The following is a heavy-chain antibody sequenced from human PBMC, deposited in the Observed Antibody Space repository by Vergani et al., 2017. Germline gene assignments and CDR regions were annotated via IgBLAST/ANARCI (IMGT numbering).Heavy chain of an antibody. CDR2: INTNTGNP. CDR1: GGTFSSYA. D-gene: IGHD3-22*01. Sequence: QVQLVQSGAEVKKPGSSVKVSCKASGGTFSSYAISWVRQAPGQGLEWMGWINTNTGNPTYAQGFTGRFVFSLDTSVSTAYLQISSLKAEDTAVYYCARQDYYDSSKRVVDSWGQGTLVTVSS. CDR3: ARQDYYDSSKRVVDS. V-gene: IGHV7-4-1*02. J-gene: IGHJ4*02.